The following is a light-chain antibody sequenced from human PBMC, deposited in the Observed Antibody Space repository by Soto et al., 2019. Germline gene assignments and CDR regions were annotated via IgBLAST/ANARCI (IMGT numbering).Light chain of an antibody. V-gene: IGKV3-20*01. CDR3: QQYGRSPWT. J-gene: IGKJ1*01. CDR1: QSVTSNY. CDR2: GAS. Sequence: EIVLTQSPGTLSLSPGERATLSCRASQSVTSNYLAWYQQKPGQAPRLLIYGASSRATGIPDRFSGSGSGTDFTLAIGRLEPEDFAVYYCQQYGRSPWTFGQGAKVDIK.